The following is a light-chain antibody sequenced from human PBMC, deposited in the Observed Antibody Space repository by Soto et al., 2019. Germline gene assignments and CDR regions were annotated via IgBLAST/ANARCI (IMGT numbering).Light chain of an antibody. Sequence: QSVLTQSPSASASLGASVKLTCTLSSGHSNYAIAWYQQRPEKGPRYLMKLNSDGSHSKGDGIPDRFSGSSSGTERYLTISSLQSEDEADYYCQTWGTGIRVFGGGTKLTVL. J-gene: IGLJ3*02. CDR1: SGHSNYA. CDR2: LNSDGSH. V-gene: IGLV4-69*01. CDR3: QTWGTGIRV.